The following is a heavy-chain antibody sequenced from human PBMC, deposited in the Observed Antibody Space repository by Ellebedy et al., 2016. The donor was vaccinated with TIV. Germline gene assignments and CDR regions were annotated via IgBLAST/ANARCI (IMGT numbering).Heavy chain of an antibody. CDR2: LRQEGDKI. V-gene: IGHV3-7*01. D-gene: IGHD4-17*01. J-gene: IGHJ5*02. Sequence: GGSLKISCAASGFNFRSYWMTWVRQAPGKGLEWVAKLRQEGDKIYYVESVKGRFTISRDNAKKSLFLQMNSLRVEDTAVYYCARRASYGDYAVQVNPWFDPWGQGTPVTVSS. CDR3: ARRASYGDYAVQVNPWFDP. CDR1: GFNFRSYW.